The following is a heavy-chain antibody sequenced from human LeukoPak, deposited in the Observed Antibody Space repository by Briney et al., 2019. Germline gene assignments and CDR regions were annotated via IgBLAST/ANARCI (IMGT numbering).Heavy chain of an antibody. J-gene: IGHJ4*02. CDR1: GGSISSYY. Sequence: SETLSLTCTVSGGSISSYYWSWLRQPPGKGLEWIGYIYYSGSTNYNPSLKSRVTISVDTSKNQFSLKLSSVTAADPAVYFFAREGGRDGYNSYWGQGTLVTVSS. V-gene: IGHV4-59*12. CDR3: AREGGRDGYNSY. D-gene: IGHD5-24*01. CDR2: IYYSGST.